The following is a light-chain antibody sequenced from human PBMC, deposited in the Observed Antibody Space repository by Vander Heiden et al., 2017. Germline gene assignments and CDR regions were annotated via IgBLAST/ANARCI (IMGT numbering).Light chain of an antibody. CDR1: SSNIGSNN. CDR2: SNN. V-gene: IGLV1-44*01. Sequence: QSVLTQPPSASGTPGQRVTISCSGSSSNIGSNNVNWFQKLPGTAPKLLSFSNNQRPSGVPARISGSKSGTSVSLAISGLRSEDEADYYCAAWDDSLKAWVFGGGTKLTVL. CDR3: AAWDDSLKAWV. J-gene: IGLJ3*02.